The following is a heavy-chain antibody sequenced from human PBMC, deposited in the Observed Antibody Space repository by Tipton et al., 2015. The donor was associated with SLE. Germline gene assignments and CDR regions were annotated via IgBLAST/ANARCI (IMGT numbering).Heavy chain of an antibody. CDR2: ISTSGGST. V-gene: IGHV3-23*01. CDR1: GFTFSSYA. J-gene: IGHJ4*02. D-gene: IGHD6-19*01. CDR3: ASAYSSGWYHFDY. Sequence: SLRLSCAASGFTFSSYAMSWVRQAPGKGLEWVSSISTSGGSTYYADSVKGRFTISRDNSKNTLYLQMNSLRAEDTALYYCASAYSSGWYHFDYWGQGPLVIVSS.